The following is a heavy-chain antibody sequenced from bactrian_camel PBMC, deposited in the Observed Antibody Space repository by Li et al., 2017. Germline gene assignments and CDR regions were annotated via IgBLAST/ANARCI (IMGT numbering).Heavy chain of an antibody. D-gene: IGHD2*01. J-gene: IGHJ4*01. CDR2: IQDDGAK. CDR1: GYSSIVNC. CDR3: AAAAVPTQYCLSGYFPPGNAGY. V-gene: IGHV3S53*01. Sequence: LSCAASGYSSIVNCMGWYRQGIGKEREMVAQIQDDGAKHYDSTAEGRFTISQDNAQYTLYLQMDDLRPEDTGTYYCAAAAVPTQYCLSGYFPPGNAGYWGQGTQVTVS.